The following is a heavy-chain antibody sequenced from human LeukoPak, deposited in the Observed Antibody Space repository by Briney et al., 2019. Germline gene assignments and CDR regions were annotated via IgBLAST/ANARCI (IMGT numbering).Heavy chain of an antibody. V-gene: IGHV3-33*01. D-gene: IGHD2/OR15-2a*01. CDR3: ARDVGTTSHLNWFDP. CDR2: IWYHGGNE. J-gene: IGHJ5*02. CDR1: GFSFTSYG. Sequence: GGSLRLSCAASGFSFTSYGMHWVRQAPGKGLEWVAVIWYHGGNENYADSVKGRFTISRDTSKNTLYLQMNSLRAEDTAMYYCARDVGTTSHLNWFDPWGQGTLVTVSS.